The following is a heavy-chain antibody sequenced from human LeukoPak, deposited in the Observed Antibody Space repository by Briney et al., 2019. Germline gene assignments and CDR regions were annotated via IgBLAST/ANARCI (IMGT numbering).Heavy chain of an antibody. V-gene: IGHV1-46*01. CDR3: ARTGGYSYGDSGHFDY. D-gene: IGHD5-18*01. CDR2: INPSGGST. CDR1: GYTLISYY. Sequence: ASVKVSCKASGYTLISYYMHWVRQGPGQGLEWMGIINPSGGSTSYAQKFQGRVTMTRDTSTSTVYMELSSLRSEDTAVYYCARTGGYSYGDSGHFDYWGQGTLVTVSS. J-gene: IGHJ4*02.